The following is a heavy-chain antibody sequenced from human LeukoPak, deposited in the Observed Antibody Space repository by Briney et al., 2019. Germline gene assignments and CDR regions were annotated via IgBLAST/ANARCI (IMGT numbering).Heavy chain of an antibody. D-gene: IGHD7-27*01. J-gene: IGHJ3*02. CDR2: ISSSSSYI. CDR3: AREGLENWGAFDI. Sequence: GGSLRLSCAASGFTFSTYSINWVRQAPGKGLEWVSSISSSSSYIYYADSVKGRFTISRDNAKNSLYLQMNSLRAEDTAVYYCAREGLENWGAFDIWGQGTMVTVSS. CDR1: GFTFSTYS. V-gene: IGHV3-21*01.